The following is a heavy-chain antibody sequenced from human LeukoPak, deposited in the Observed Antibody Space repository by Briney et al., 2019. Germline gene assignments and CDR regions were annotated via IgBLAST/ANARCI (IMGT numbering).Heavy chain of an antibody. J-gene: IGHJ4*02. CDR2: ILQGGVT. V-gene: IGHV4-34*01. CDR1: GGSFSNYI. Sequence: SETLSLTCGVSGGSFSNYIWSWVRQPPGKGLEWIGEILQGGVTNYNSSLKSRVTVSMDTSKNQFHLDLTSVTAADAGQYFCARGGRGTYMRHWGQGILVTVSS. D-gene: IGHD1-26*01. CDR3: ARGGRGTYMRH.